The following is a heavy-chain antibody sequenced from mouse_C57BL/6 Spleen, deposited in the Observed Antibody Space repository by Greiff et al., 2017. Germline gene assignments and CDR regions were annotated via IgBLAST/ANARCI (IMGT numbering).Heavy chain of an antibody. D-gene: IGHD1-1*01. V-gene: IGHV1-22*01. CDR1: GYTFTDYN. J-gene: IGHJ2*01. CDR2: INPNNGGT. Sequence: EVMLVESGPELVKPGASVKMSCKASGYTFTDYNMHWVKQSHGKSLEWIGYINPNNGGTSYNQKFKGKATLTVNKSSSTAYMELRSLTSEDSAVYYCARDTTVVALDYWGQGTTLTVSS. CDR3: ARDTTVVALDY.